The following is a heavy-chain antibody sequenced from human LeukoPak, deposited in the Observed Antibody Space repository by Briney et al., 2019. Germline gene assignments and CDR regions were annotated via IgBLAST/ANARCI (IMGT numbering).Heavy chain of an antibody. CDR3: ARVYADPDYYFDY. V-gene: IGHV1-69*06. Sequence: AASVKVSCKASGGTFSSYAISWVRQAPGQGLEWMGGIISIFGTAHYAQKFQGRVTVTADKSTNTAYMELSRLRSEGTAVYYCARVYADPDYYFDYWGQGTLVTVSS. CDR2: IISIFGTA. J-gene: IGHJ4*02. CDR1: GGTFSSYA. D-gene: IGHD2-8*01.